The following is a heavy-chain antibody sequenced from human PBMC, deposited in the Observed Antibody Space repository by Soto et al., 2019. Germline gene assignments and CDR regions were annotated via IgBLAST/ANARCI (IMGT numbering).Heavy chain of an antibody. CDR3: ARSIVVVPAAVMYNWFDP. Sequence: QVQLVQSGAEVKKPGSSVKVSCKASGDTFSSYAISWVRQAPVQGLEWMGGIIPIFGTANYAQKFQGRVTITADESTSTAYMELSSLRSEDTAVYYCARSIVVVPAAVMYNWFDPWGQGTLVTVSS. V-gene: IGHV1-69*01. J-gene: IGHJ5*02. D-gene: IGHD2-2*01. CDR2: IIPIFGTA. CDR1: GDTFSSYA.